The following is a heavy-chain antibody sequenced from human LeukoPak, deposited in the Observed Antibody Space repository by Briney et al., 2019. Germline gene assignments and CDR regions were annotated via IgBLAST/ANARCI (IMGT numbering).Heavy chain of an antibody. J-gene: IGHJ4*02. CDR3: AKDHAYDSSGYFDY. CDR2: ISGSGGST. CDR1: GLTFSSYA. Sequence: GGSLRLSCAASGLTFSSYAMSWVRQAPGKGLEWVSAISGSGGSTYYADSVKGRFTISRDNSKNTLYLQMNSLRAEDTAVYYCAKDHAYDSSGYFDYWGQRTLVTVSS. D-gene: IGHD3-22*01. V-gene: IGHV3-23*01.